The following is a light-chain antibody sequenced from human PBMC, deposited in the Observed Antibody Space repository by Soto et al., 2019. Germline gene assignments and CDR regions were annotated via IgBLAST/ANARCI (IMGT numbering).Light chain of an antibody. CDR3: DSYTSSSSYV. Sequence: QSALTQPASVSGSPGQSITISCTGTSSDVGGYKYVSWYQQHPGKAPKLMIYDVSNRPSGGSDRFSGSKSGNTASLTISGLQSEDEADYYCDSYTSSSSYVFGTGTKLTVL. J-gene: IGLJ1*01. V-gene: IGLV2-14*01. CDR2: DVS. CDR1: SSDVGGYKY.